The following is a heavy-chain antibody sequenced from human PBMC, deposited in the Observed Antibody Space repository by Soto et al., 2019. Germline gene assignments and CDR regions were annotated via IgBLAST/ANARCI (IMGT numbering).Heavy chain of an antibody. CDR2: INHSGST. D-gene: IGHD3-10*01. J-gene: IGHJ6*02. CDR1: GVCFSGYY. V-gene: IGHV4-34*01. CDR3: ARERITMVRGVIVYYYYGMDV. Sequence: SETLSLTCAVYGVCFSGYYWSCLRQSSGKGQEWIGEINHSGSTNYNPSLKSRVTISVDTSKNQFSLKLSSVTAADTAVYYCARERITMVRGVIVYYYYGMDVWRQGTTVP.